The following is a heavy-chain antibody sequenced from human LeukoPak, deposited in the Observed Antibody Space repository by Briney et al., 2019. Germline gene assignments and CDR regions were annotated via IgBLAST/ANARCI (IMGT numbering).Heavy chain of an antibody. J-gene: IGHJ4*02. D-gene: IGHD2/OR15-2a*01. CDR2: ISYDRSNK. CDR3: ARDPSITWYFDY. V-gene: IGHV3-30*04. Sequence: PGGSLRLSCAASGFTFSSYAMHWVRQAPGKGLEWVTVISYDRSNKYYADCVKGRFTIYRENTKNTLYLQMNSLRAEDTAVYYCARDPSITWYFDYWGQGTLVTVSS. CDR1: GFTFSSYA.